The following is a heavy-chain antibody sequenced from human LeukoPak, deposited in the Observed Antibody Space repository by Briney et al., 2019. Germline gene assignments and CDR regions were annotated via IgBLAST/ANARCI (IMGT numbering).Heavy chain of an antibody. J-gene: IGHJ4*02. CDR2: IRSDGSDT. Sequence: GGSLRLSCAASGFIFSSYGMHWVRQPPGKGLEWVAFIRSDGSDTYSAASEKGRFTISRDNSKNTLWLQMNSLRAEDTAVYYCAKHDSSSDFWGQGTLVTVSS. D-gene: IGHD3-22*01. CDR1: GFIFSSYG. V-gene: IGHV3-30*02. CDR3: AKHDSSSDF.